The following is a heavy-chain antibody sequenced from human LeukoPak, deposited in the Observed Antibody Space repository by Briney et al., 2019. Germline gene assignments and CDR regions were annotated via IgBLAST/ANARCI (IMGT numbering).Heavy chain of an antibody. V-gene: IGHV1-8*01. D-gene: IGHD2-2*01. CDR2: MNPNSGNT. CDR3: ASPSTSFYYYGMDV. Sequence: ASVKVSYKASGYTFTSYDINWVRQATGQGLEWMGWMNPNSGNTGYAQKFQGRVTMTRNTSISTAYMELSSLRSEDTAVYYCASPSTSFYYYGMDVWGQGTTVTVSS. J-gene: IGHJ6*02. CDR1: GYTFTSYD.